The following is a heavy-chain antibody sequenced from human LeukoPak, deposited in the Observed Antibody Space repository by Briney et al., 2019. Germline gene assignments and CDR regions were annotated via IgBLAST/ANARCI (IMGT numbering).Heavy chain of an antibody. Sequence: GASVKVSCKASGYTFTGYYMHWVRQAPGQGLEWMGWINPNSGGTSYAQKFQGRVTMTRDTSIATAYMELSRLRSDDTAVYYCARPIVEATGFSVVDYWGQGTLVTVSS. J-gene: IGHJ4*02. V-gene: IGHV1-2*02. D-gene: IGHD1-26*01. CDR1: GYTFTGYY. CDR3: ARPIVEATGFSVVDY. CDR2: INPNSGGT.